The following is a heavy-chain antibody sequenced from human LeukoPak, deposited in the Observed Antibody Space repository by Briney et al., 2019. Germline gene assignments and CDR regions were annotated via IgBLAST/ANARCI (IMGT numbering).Heavy chain of an antibody. CDR3: TTGPGYYYDCSGYAFLAFDI. CDR1: GFTFSNAW. J-gene: IGHJ3*02. V-gene: IGHV3-15*01. CDR2: IKSKTDGGTT. D-gene: IGHD3-22*01. Sequence: GGSLRLSCAASGFTFSNAWMSWVRQAPGKGLEWVGRIKSKTDGGTTDYAAPVKGRFTISRDDSKNTLYLQMNSLKTEDTAVYYCTTGPGYYYDCSGYAFLAFDIWGQGTMVTVSS.